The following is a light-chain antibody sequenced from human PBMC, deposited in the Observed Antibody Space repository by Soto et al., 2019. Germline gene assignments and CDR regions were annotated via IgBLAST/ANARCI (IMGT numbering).Light chain of an antibody. CDR3: QQSYSTPPKLP. Sequence: DIQMTQSPSSLSASVGDRVTITCRASQSISSYLNWYQQKPGKAPKLLIYAASSLQSGVPSRFSGSGSGTDFTLTISSLQPEDFATYYCQQSYSTPPKLPFGGGTKVEIK. V-gene: IGKV1-39*01. CDR2: AAS. CDR1: QSISSY. J-gene: IGKJ4*01.